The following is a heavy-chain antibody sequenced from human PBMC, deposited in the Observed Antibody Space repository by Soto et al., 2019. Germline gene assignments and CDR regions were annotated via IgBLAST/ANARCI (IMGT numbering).Heavy chain of an antibody. J-gene: IGHJ1*01. Sequence: SETLSLTCAVYGGSFSGYYWSWIRQPPGKGLEWIGEINHSGSTNYNPSLKSRVTISVDTSKNQFSLKLSSVTAADTAVYYCARGGIPPYSSSRYGYFQHWGQGTLVTVSS. V-gene: IGHV4-34*01. CDR3: ARGGIPPYSSSRYGYFQH. CDR2: INHSGST. D-gene: IGHD6-13*01. CDR1: GGSFSGYY.